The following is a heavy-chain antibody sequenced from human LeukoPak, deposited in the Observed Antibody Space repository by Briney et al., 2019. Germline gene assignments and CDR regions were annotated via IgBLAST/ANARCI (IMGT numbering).Heavy chain of an antibody. J-gene: IGHJ6*02. V-gene: IGHV4-39*01. Sequence: KTSETLSLTCTVSGGSISSSSYYWGWIRQPPGKGLEWIGSIYYSGSTYYNPSLKSRVTISVDTSKNQFSLKLSSVTAADTAVYYCARHGDHYDSSGYYYRPHYYYGMDVWGQGTTVTVSS. CDR2: IYYSGST. D-gene: IGHD3-22*01. CDR3: ARHGDHYDSSGYYYRPHYYYGMDV. CDR1: GGSISSSSYY.